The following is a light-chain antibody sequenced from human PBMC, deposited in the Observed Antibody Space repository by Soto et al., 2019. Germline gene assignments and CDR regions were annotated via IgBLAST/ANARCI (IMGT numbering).Light chain of an antibody. CDR3: SSYTGSSTPEV. V-gene: IGLV2-14*01. J-gene: IGLJ2*01. CDR1: SSDVGGYNY. CDR2: EVS. Sequence: QSALTQPASVSGSPGQSITISCTGTSSDVGGYNYVSWYQQHPGKAPKLMIYEVSNRPSGVSNRFSGSKSGNTASLTISGLQAEDEADYYCSSYTGSSTPEVFGTGTKLTVL.